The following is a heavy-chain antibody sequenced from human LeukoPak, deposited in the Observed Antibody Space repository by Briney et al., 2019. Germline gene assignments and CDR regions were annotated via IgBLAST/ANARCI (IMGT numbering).Heavy chain of an antibody. D-gene: IGHD5-12*01. CDR1: GFTFSSYG. CDR3: ARDGDIVATYYFDY. CDR2: IRVSDDT. V-gene: IGHV3-23*01. J-gene: IGHJ4*02. Sequence: PGGSLRLSCAAYGFTFSSYGMSWVRQAPGKGLDWVSVIRVSDDTSYADSVKGRFTISRDNAKNTLYLQMNSLRAEDTAVYYCARDGDIVATYYFDYWGQGTLVTVSS.